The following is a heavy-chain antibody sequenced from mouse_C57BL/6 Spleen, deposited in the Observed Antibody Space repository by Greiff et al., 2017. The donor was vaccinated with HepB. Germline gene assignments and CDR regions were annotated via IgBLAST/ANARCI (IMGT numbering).Heavy chain of an antibody. CDR1: GFSLTSYG. V-gene: IGHV2-2*01. CDR3: ARDYYDCDRGAMDY. J-gene: IGHJ4*01. CDR2: IWSGGST. Sequence: VKLVESGPGLVQPSQSLSITCTVSGFSLTSYGVHWVRQSPGKGLEWLGVIWSGGSTDYNAAFISRLSISKDNAKSQVFFKMNSLEADDNAIYYCARDYYDCDRGAMDYWGQGTSVTVSS. D-gene: IGHD2-4*01.